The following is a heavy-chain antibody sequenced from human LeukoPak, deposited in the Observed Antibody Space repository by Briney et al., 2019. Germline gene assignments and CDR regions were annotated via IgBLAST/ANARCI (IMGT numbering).Heavy chain of an antibody. CDR1: GFTVSSNY. D-gene: IGHD3-9*01. J-gene: IGHJ6*02. CDR2: IYSGGST. CDR3: ARDRYFDWLLPSGMDV. V-gene: IGHV3-66*01. Sequence: GGSLRLSCAASGFTVSSNYMSGVRQAPGKGLEWVSVIYSGGSTYYADSVKGRFTISRDNSKNTLYLQMNSLRAEDTAVYYCARDRYFDWLLPSGMDVWGQGTTVTVSS.